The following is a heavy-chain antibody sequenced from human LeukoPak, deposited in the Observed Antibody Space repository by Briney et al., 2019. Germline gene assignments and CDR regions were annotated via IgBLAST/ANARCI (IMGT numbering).Heavy chain of an antibody. V-gene: IGHV3-11*01. Sequence: GGSLRLSCAASGFTFSDYYMSWIRQAPGKGLEWVSYISSSGSTIYYADSVKGRFTISRDNAKNSLYLQMNSLRTEDTAVYYCARAPKFRLVGVPKGPFDPWGQGSLVTVSS. J-gene: IGHJ5*02. D-gene: IGHD1-26*01. CDR2: ISSSGSTI. CDR3: ARAPKFRLVGVPKGPFDP. CDR1: GFTFSDYY.